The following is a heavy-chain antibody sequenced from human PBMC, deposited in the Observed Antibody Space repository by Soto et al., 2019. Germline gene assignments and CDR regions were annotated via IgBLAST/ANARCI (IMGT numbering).Heavy chain of an antibody. CDR3: AKDGGSRITMIVVGNGGHYFDY. V-gene: IGHV3-23*01. CDR2: ISGSGGST. D-gene: IGHD3-22*01. Sequence: EVQLLESGGGLVQPGGSLRLSCAASGFTFSSYAMSWVRQAPGKGLEWVSAISGSGGSTYYADSVKGRFTISRDNSKNTLYLQMNSLRAEDTAVYYCAKDGGSRITMIVVGNGGHYFDYWGQGTLVTVSS. J-gene: IGHJ4*02. CDR1: GFTFSSYA.